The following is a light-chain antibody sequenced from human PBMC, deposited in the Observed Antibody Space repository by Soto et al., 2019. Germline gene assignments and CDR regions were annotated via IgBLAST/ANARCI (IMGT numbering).Light chain of an antibody. CDR3: LQDFNYPRT. J-gene: IGKJ1*01. CDR1: QAIRND. CDR2: AAS. V-gene: IGKV1-6*01. Sequence: AIQMTQSPSSVSAYVGNRVTITCRASQAIRNDLGWYQKKPGKAPKLLIYAASTLQSGVPSRFIGRGSGTDFTLTISSLQPEDIATYYCLQDFNYPRTFGQGTKVDIK.